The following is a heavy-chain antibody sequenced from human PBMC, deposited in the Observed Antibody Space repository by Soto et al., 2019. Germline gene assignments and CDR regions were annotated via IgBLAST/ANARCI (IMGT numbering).Heavy chain of an antibody. CDR3: ASTNYYDSSGYPNCAFDI. CDR2: IDPSDSYT. D-gene: IGHD3-22*01. Sequence: GASLKISCKGSGYSFTSYWISWVRQMPGKGMEWMGRIDPSDSYTNYSPSFQGHVTISADKSISTAYLQWSSLKASDTAKYYCASTNYYDSSGYPNCAFDIWGQGKMVTVAS. CDR1: GYSFTSYW. J-gene: IGHJ3*02. V-gene: IGHV5-10-1*01.